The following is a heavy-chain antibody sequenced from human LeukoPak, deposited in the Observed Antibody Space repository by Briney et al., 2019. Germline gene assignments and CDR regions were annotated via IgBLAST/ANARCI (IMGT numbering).Heavy chain of an antibody. CDR2: ISAYNGNT. D-gene: IGHD1-1*01. Sequence: ASVKVSCKASGYTFTSYGISWVRQAPGQGLEWMGWISAYNGNTNYAQKLQGRVTMTTDTCTSTAYMELRSLRSDDTAVYYCARARSWNTPVPYYYYGMDVWGQGTTVTVSS. V-gene: IGHV1-18*04. CDR1: GYTFTSYG. J-gene: IGHJ6*02. CDR3: ARARSWNTPVPYYYYGMDV.